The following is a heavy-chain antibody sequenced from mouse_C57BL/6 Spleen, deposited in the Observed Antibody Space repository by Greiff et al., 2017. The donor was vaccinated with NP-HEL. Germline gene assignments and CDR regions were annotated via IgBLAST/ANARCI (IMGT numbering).Heavy chain of an antibody. CDR3: AREWYDGSSYVWYFDV. V-gene: IGHV3-6*01. CDR1: GYSITSGYY. CDR2: ISYDGSN. J-gene: IGHJ1*03. Sequence: DVKLQESGPGLVKPSQSLSLTCSVPGYSITSGYYWNWIRQFPGTTLAWMGYISYDGSNNYNPSLKNRISITRYTSKNQFFLKLNSVTTEDTATYYCAREWYDGSSYVWYFDVWGTGTTVTVSS. D-gene: IGHD1-1*01.